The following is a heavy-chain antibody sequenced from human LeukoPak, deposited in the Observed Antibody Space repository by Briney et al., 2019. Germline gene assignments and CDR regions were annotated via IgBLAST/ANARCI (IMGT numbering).Heavy chain of an antibody. J-gene: IGHJ4*02. CDR3: AKNGFTFGGLVDINFDY. CDR2: ISVSASTT. Sequence: GGSLRLSCAASGFTFSSYAMSWVRQAPGKGLEWVSSISVSASTTYYADSVKGRFTISRDNSENTLYLQMNSLRPDDTAVYFCAKNGFTFGGLVDINFDYWGQGTLVTVSS. D-gene: IGHD3-16*02. CDR1: GFTFSSYA. V-gene: IGHV3-23*01.